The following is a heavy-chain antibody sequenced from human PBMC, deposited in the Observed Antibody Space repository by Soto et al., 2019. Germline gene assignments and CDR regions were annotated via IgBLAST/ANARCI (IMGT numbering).Heavy chain of an antibody. V-gene: IGHV3-74*01. D-gene: IGHD2-15*01. CDR2: INSDGSVS. CDR1: GFTFTNYW. J-gene: IGHJ6*03. CDR3: ARGDCVGGTCYSLAGSFYYYIDV. Sequence: EVKLVESGGGLVQPGGSLRLSCAASGFTFTNYWMYWVRQAPGKGLVWVSRINSDGSVSSYADSVKGRLTISRDNVKNTLYLQMNRLRAEDTAVYYWARGDCVGGTCYSLAGSFYYYIDVWGKGTTVTVFS.